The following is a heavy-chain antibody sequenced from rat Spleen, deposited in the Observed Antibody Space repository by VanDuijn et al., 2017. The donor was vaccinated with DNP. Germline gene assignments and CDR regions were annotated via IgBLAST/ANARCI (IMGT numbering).Heavy chain of an antibody. CDR2: INKDSSTI. V-gene: IGHV4-2*01. CDR3: AKGPNYGGWSDYFDY. J-gene: IGHJ2*01. CDR1: GFNFNDYW. Sequence: EVKLVESGGGLVQPGRSLKLSCVASGFNFNDYWMGWVRQAPGKGLEWIGQINKDSSTINYIHSLKEKITISRDNSQNTGYLQMSKLGSEEPAIYYCAKGPNYGGWSDYFDYWGQGVMVTVSS. D-gene: IGHD1-11*01.